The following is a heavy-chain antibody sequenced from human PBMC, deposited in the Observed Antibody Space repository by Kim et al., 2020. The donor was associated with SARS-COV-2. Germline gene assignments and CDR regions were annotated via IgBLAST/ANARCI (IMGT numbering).Heavy chain of an antibody. CDR2: ISGSGGST. J-gene: IGHJ4*02. Sequence: GGSLRLSCATSGFTFSSYAMSWVRQAPGKGLEWVSAISGSGGSTYYADSVKGRFTISRDNSKNTLYLQMNSLRAEDTAVYYCAKDMGAMVGPLDYWGQGTLVTVSS. D-gene: IGHD5-18*01. V-gene: IGHV3-23*01. CDR3: AKDMGAMVGPLDY. CDR1: GFTFSSYA.